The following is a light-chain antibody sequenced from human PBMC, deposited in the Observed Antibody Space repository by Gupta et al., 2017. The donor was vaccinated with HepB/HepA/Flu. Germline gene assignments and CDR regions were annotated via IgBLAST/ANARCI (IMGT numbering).Light chain of an antibody. CDR1: NSHIGSNT. CDR2: RED. Sequence: QSVLTQPPSASGTPGHRVTISCSGSNSHIGSNTVNWYQQHPGTAPRLLFYREDQRPSGVPARFSGSRSGTSASLAISWLQSEDEADYYCAAWDDSLNGLYVFGTGTKGTVL. J-gene: IGLJ1*01. V-gene: IGLV1-44*01. CDR3: AAWDDSLNGLYV.